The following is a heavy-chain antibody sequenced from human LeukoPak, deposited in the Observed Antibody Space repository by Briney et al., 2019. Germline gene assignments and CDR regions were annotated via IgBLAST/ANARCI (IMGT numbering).Heavy chain of an antibody. J-gene: IGHJ6*02. CDR2: ISAYNGNT. CDR3: AREGRGYSSGWTNYYYYGMDV. Sequence: ASVKVSCKASGYTFTSYGISWVRQAPGQGLEWMGWISAYNGNTNYAQKLQGRVTMTTDTSTSTAYMELRSLRSDDTAVYYCAREGRGYSSGWTNYYYYGMDVWGQGTTVTVSS. CDR1: GYTFTSYG. V-gene: IGHV1-18*01. D-gene: IGHD6-19*01.